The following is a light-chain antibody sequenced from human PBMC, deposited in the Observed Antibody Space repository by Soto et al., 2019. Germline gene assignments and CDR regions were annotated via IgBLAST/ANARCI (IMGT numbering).Light chain of an antibody. CDR3: QQYSSCSQT. V-gene: IGKV1-5*01. CDR2: AAT. Sequence: EIQMHQSLAPLSGSVGERVTITCLASETISSSLAWYRHSPAKAPQLLIYAATGLESGGRSRVSGSGSGIEFTLTIISLQPYDFAAYYCQQYSSCSQTFGQGTKVDIK. CDR1: ETISSS. J-gene: IGKJ1*01.